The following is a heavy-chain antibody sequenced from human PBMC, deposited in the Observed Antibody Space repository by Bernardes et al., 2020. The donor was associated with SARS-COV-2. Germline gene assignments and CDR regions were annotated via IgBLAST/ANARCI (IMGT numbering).Heavy chain of an antibody. CDR3: VKDRGEIDYGDD. V-gene: IGHV3-64D*06. J-gene: IGHJ4*02. CDR2: ISGDGSST. CDR1: GFTFSSYA. D-gene: IGHD3-10*01. Sequence: GGSLRLSCSASGFTFSSYAMHWVRQAPGKGLQYVSAISGDGSSTYYADSVKGRFTISRDNSQNTLYLQMSSLRADDTAVYYCVKDRGEIDYGDDWGQGTLVTVSS.